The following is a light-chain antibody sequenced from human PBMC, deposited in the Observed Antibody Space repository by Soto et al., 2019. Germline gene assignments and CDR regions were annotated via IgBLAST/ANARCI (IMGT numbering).Light chain of an antibody. J-gene: IGKJ5*01. CDR1: QSVSSN. CDR3: QQYNTGHLT. Sequence: EIVMTQSPATLSVSPGERATLSCRASQSVSSNLAWYQQKPGQAPRLLIYGASTRATGIPARFSGSGSGTEFTLTISSLQSEDFAVYYCQQYNTGHLTFGQGTRLEIK. V-gene: IGKV3-15*01. CDR2: GAS.